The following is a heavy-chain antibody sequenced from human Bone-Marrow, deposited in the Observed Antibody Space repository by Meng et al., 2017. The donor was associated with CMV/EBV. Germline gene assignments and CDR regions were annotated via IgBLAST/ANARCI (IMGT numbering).Heavy chain of an antibody. J-gene: IGHJ4*02. CDR1: GFTFDDYG. CDR3: ARGIVGASRDAY. Sequence: CAASGFTFDDYGMSWVRQAQGKGLEWVSGINWNGGTTGYADSVKGRFTISRDNAKNSLYLQMNSLRAEDTALYYCARGIVGASRDAYWGQGTLVTVSS. D-gene: IGHD1-26*01. CDR2: INWNGGTT. V-gene: IGHV3-20*04.